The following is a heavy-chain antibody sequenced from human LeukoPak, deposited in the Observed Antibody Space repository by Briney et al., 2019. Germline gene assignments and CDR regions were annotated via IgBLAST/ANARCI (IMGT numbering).Heavy chain of an antibody. J-gene: IGHJ4*02. V-gene: IGHV3-23*01. CDR3: AKDYDSSGWAAGYFDY. D-gene: IGHD3-22*01. CDR2: ISGSGGSK. CDR1: GFTFSSYG. Sequence: GGTLRLSCAASGFTFSSYGMSWVRQAPGKGLEWVSAISGSGGSKYYADSVKGRFTISRDNSKNTLYLQMNSLRAEDTAVYYCAKDYDSSGWAAGYFDYWGQGTLVTVSS.